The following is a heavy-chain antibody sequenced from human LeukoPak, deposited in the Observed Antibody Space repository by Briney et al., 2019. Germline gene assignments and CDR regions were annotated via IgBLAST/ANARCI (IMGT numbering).Heavy chain of an antibody. CDR3: ARIAMAGIGDGFDI. V-gene: IGHV3-20*04. D-gene: IGHD6-19*01. Sequence: GGSLRLSCAASGFXFSSYAMTWVRQAPGKGLEWVSGINWNGGSTGYADSVKGRFTISRDNARNSLYLQMNSLRAEDTALYYCARIAMAGIGDGFDIWGQGTMVTVSS. CDR2: INWNGGST. J-gene: IGHJ3*02. CDR1: GFXFSSYA.